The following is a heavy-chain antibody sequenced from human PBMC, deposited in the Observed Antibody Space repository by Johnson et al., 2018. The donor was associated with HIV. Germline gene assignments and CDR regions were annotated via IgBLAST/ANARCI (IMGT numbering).Heavy chain of an antibody. CDR3: ARDFGLGDLSYETVDAFDF. CDR1: GFTFSSYA. V-gene: IGHV3-30-3*01. CDR2: ISYDGSNK. J-gene: IGHJ3*01. Sequence: QMLLVESGGGVVQPGRSLRLSCAASGFTFSSYAMHWVRQAPGKGLEWVAVISYDGSNKYYADSVKGRFTISRDNSKDTLYLQMNNLTIEDTAVYSCARDFGLGDLSYETVDAFDFWGPGTLVTVSS. D-gene: IGHD3-16*02.